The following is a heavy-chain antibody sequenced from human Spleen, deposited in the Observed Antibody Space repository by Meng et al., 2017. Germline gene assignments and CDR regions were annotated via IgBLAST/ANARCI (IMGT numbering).Heavy chain of an antibody. CDR3: ARGPTTMAHDFDY. Sequence: QGPSPESGPGLGRPSGTLSLPCAVFGGSISSSNWCSWVRQPPGQGLEWIGEIYHSGSTNYNPSLKSRVTISVDTSQNNLSLKLSSVTAADSAVYYCARGPTTMAHDFDYWGQGTLVTVSS. J-gene: IGHJ4*02. V-gene: IGHV4-4*02. D-gene: IGHD4-11*01. CDR2: IYHSGST. CDR1: GGSISSSNW.